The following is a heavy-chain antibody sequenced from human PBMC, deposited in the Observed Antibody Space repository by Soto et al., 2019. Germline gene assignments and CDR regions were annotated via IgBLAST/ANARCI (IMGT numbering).Heavy chain of an antibody. V-gene: IGHV2-5*02. CDR3: ARGTQPTILGVFDP. Sequence: QITLKESGPTLVKPTQTLTLTCSFSGFSLTTSGVGVGWIRQPPGKALEWLALIFWDNDKRYSPSLKNRLTVTKDTAKNPVVLTRTNVDPVDTATYYCARGTQPTILGVFDPWGQGTVVTVSS. J-gene: IGHJ5*02. CDR2: IFWDNDK. D-gene: IGHD5-12*01. CDR1: GFSLTTSGVG.